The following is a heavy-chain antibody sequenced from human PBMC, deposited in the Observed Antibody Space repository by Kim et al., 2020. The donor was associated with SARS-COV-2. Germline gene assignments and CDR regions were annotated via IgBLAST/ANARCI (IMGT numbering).Heavy chain of an antibody. D-gene: IGHD3-22*01. V-gene: IGHV4-34*01. CDR3: ARGYSHITMIVVSHGWFDP. Sequence: SETLSLTCAVYGGSFSGYYWSWIRQPPGKGLEWIGEINHSGSTNYNPSLKSRVTISVDTSKNQFSLKLSSVTAADTAVYYCARGYSHITMIVVSHGWFDPWGQGTLVTVSS. J-gene: IGHJ5*02. CDR1: GGSFSGYY. CDR2: INHSGST.